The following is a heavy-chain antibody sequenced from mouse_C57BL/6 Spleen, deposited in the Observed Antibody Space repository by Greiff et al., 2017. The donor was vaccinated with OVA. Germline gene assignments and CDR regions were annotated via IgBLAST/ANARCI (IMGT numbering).Heavy chain of an antibody. CDR3: ARSGDYYGSSYWFAY. D-gene: IGHD1-1*01. CDR2: IDPSDGYT. V-gene: IGHV1-50*01. CDR1: GYTFTSYW. J-gene: IGHJ3*01. Sequence: VKLQQPGAELVKPGASVKLSCKASGYTFTSYWMQWVKQRPGQGLEWIGEIDPSDGYTNYNQKFKGKATLTVDTSSSTAYMQLSSLTSEDSAVYYCARSGDYYGSSYWFAYWGKGTLVTVSA.